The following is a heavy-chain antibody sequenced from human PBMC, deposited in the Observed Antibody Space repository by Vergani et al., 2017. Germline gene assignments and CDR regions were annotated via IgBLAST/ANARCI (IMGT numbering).Heavy chain of an antibody. CDR1: GFTFSSYG. D-gene: IGHD1-26*01. V-gene: IGHV3-30*18. J-gene: IGHJ4*02. CDR2: ISYDGSNK. CDR3: AKDDGDRSGSDGYDY. Sequence: QVQLVESGGGVVQPGRSLRLSCAASGFTFSSYGMHWVRQAPGKGLEWVAVISYDGSNKYYADSVKGRFTISRDNSKNTLYLQMNSLRAEDTAVYYCAKDDGDRSGSDGYDYWGQGTLVTVSS.